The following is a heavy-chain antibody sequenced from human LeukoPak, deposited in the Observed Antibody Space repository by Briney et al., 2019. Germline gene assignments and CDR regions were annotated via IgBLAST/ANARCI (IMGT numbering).Heavy chain of an antibody. D-gene: IGHD2-15*01. J-gene: IGHJ4*02. Sequence: PSETLSLTCTVSGGSISSYYWSWIRQPAGKGLEWIGRIYTSGCTNYNPSLKSRVTMSVDTSKNQFSLKLSSVTAADTAVYYCARDRTLYCSDGSCYSGGLDYWGQGTLVTVSS. V-gene: IGHV4-4*07. CDR3: ARDRTLYCSDGSCYSGGLDY. CDR2: IYTSGCT. CDR1: GGSISSYY.